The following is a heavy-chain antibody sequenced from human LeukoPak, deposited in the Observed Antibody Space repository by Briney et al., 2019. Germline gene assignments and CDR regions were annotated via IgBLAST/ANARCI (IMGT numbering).Heavy chain of an antibody. Sequence: GGSLRLSCAASGFTFSSYVMSWVRQAPGKGLEWVSGISGSGGTTNYADSVKGRFTISRDNSKNTLYLHMNSLRAEDTAVYFCARKYCPSSSCPLDCWGQGTLVTVSS. CDR2: ISGSGGTT. V-gene: IGHV3-23*01. CDR1: GFTFSSYV. J-gene: IGHJ4*02. CDR3: ARKYCPSSSCPLDC. D-gene: IGHD2-2*01.